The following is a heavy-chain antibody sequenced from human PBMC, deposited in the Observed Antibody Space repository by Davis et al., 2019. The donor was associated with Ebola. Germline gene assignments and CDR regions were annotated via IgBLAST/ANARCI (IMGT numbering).Heavy chain of an antibody. D-gene: IGHD3-10*01. CDR1: GGSFSGYY. Sequence: MPGGSLRLSCAVYGGSFSGYYWSWIRQPPGKGLEWIGEINHSGRTNYKPSLKSRVTISADTSKNHFSLKLTSVTAADTAVYFCARHGDRGDTVKGMDVWGPGTTVTVSS. V-gene: IGHV4-34*01. CDR3: ARHGDRGDTVKGMDV. J-gene: IGHJ6*02. CDR2: INHSGRT.